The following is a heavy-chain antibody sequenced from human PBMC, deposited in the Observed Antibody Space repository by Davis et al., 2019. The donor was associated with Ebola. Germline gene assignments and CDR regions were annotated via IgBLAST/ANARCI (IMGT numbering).Heavy chain of an antibody. CDR3: ALAAAGTR. J-gene: IGHJ4*02. V-gene: IGHV3-48*02. D-gene: IGHD6-13*01. CDR1: GFTLSDYY. Sequence: GGSLRLSCAASGFTLSDYYVNWVRQAPGKGLEWVSYISSSSSTIYYADSVKGRFTISRDNAKNSLYLQMNSLRDEDTAVYYCALAAAGTRWGQGTLVTVSS. CDR2: ISSSSSTI.